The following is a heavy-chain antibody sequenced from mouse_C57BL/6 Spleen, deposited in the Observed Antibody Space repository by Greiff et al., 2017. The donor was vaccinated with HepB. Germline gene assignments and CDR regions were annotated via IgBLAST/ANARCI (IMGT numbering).Heavy chain of an antibody. Sequence: EVNVVESEAGLVQPGSSMKLSCTASGFTFSDYYMAWVRQVPEKGLEWVANINYDGSSTYYLDSLKSRFIISRDNAKNILYLQMSSLKSEDTATYYCVRAGAGYLYYAMDYWGQGTSVTVSS. D-gene: IGHD2-2*01. V-gene: IGHV5-16*01. CDR2: INYDGSST. J-gene: IGHJ4*01. CDR1: GFTFSDYY. CDR3: VRAGAGYLYYAMDY.